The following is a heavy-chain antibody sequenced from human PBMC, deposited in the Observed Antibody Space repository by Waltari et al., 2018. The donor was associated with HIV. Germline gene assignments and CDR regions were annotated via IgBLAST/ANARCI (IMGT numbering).Heavy chain of an antibody. CDR2: ITHTGTR. Sequence: QVHLQQWGAGLLKPSETLSLTCAVYGTHLSGSDCTWVRQTPGKGLQWVGEITHTGTRKYNPSLMSRVTISVDTSKNQFSLKMTSMGAADAAIYYCARGTNWNGHHFYYGLDVWDQGTTVSVSS. CDR3: ARGTNWNGHHFYYGLDV. V-gene: IGHV4-34*02. CDR1: GTHLSGSD. J-gene: IGHJ6*02. D-gene: IGHD1-20*01.